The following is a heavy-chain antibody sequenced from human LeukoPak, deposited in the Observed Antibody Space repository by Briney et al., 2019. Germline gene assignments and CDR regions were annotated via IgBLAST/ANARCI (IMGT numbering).Heavy chain of an antibody. Sequence: TGGSLRLSCAASGFTFSSYGMHWVRQAPGKGLEGVAFIRYDGSNKYYADSVKGRFTISRDNSKNTLYLQMNSLRAEDTAVYYCAKGRYCSGGSCDGSWGQGTLVTVSS. CDR3: AKGRYCSGGSCDGS. D-gene: IGHD2-15*01. CDR1: GFTFSSYG. V-gene: IGHV3-30*02. J-gene: IGHJ5*02. CDR2: IRYDGSNK.